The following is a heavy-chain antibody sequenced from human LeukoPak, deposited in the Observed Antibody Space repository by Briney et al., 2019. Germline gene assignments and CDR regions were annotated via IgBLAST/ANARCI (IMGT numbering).Heavy chain of an antibody. CDR3: ARGHSSGWYRGGAFDI. Sequence: ASVKVSCKASGYTFTDYYMHWVRQAPGQGLEWMGWINPNSGGTNYAQKFQGRVTMTRDTSISTAYMELSRLRSDDTAVYYCARGHSSGWYRGGAFDIWGQGTMVTVSS. J-gene: IGHJ3*02. D-gene: IGHD6-19*01. CDR2: INPNSGGT. CDR1: GYTFTDYY. V-gene: IGHV1-2*02.